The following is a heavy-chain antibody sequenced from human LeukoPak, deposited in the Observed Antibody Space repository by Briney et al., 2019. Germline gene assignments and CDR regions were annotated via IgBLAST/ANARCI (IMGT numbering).Heavy chain of an antibody. D-gene: IGHD2-15*01. Sequence: PGGSLRFSCAASGFTFSNYGMHWVRQAPGKGLKWVAFIQYDGSNKDYEDSVKGRFTISRDNSRNTLYLQMNSLRAEDKAVYYVAKDSHSYCTGASCYSHGRGFDYWGQGILVTVSS. V-gene: IGHV3-30*02. CDR3: AKDSHSYCTGASCYSHGRGFDY. CDR1: GFTFSNYG. CDR2: IQYDGSNK. J-gene: IGHJ4*02.